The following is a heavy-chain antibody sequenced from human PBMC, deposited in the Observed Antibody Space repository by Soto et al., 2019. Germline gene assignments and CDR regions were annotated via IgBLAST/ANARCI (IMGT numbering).Heavy chain of an antibody. J-gene: IGHJ5*02. V-gene: IGHV5-51*01. CDR2: IFPSDSDT. Sequence: GESLKISCKGSGYTFTNRWIAWVRQIPGKGLEWMGIIFPSDSDTRYSPSFQGQVTISADRSTSTVFLQWASLKASDTAVYFCARKDKSGYFNWFDPWGQGTLVTVS. CDR1: GYTFTNRW. CDR3: ARKDKSGYFNWFDP. D-gene: IGHD3-22*01.